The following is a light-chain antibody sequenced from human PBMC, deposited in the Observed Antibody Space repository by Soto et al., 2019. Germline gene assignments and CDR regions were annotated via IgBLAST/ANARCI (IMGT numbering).Light chain of an antibody. J-gene: IGLJ3*02. CDR3: MIWHSSAWV. Sequence: QSVLTQPSSLSASPGASASLTCTLRSGINVGTYRIYWYQQKPGSPPQYLLRYKSDSDKQQGSGVPSRFAGSKDASANAGILLISGLQSGDEADYYCMIWHSSAWVFGGGTKVTVL. CDR2: YKSDSDK. CDR1: SGINVGTYR. V-gene: IGLV5-45*03.